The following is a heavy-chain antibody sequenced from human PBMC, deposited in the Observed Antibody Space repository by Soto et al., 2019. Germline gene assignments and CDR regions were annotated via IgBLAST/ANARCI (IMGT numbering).Heavy chain of an antibody. V-gene: IGHV1-46*01. Sequence: SVKVSSKASGCTFTRYYMHWVRQARGQGLEWMGIVNPSDGSTSNAQKFEGRVTMTRDTSTSTVYMELSSLRSEETAVYYCARDQSGCDSGSLSDFDNWGQGAMVTVSS. D-gene: IGHD5-12*01. CDR3: ARDQSGCDSGSLSDFDN. CDR1: GCTFTRYY. J-gene: IGHJ3*02. CDR2: VNPSDGST.